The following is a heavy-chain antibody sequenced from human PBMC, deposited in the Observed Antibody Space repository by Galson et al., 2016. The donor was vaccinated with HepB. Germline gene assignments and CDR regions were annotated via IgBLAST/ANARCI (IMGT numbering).Heavy chain of an antibody. J-gene: IGHJ4*02. CDR2: ISNSGDSI. Sequence: SLILSCAASGFIFSTYEMNWVRQAPGKGLEWVSYISNSGDSIYYADSVKDRFTISRDNAKNSLYLQMNSLRAEDTAVYYCARAQTTVVTYIDNWGQGTLVTVSS. CDR1: GFIFSTYE. V-gene: IGHV3-48*03. D-gene: IGHD4-23*01. CDR3: ARAQTTVVTYIDN.